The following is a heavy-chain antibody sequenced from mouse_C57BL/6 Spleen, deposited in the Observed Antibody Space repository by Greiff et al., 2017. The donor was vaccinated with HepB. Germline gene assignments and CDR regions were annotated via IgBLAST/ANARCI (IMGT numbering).Heavy chain of an antibody. D-gene: IGHD1-1*01. V-gene: IGHV1-63*01. CDR1: GYTFTNYW. J-gene: IGHJ4*01. Sequence: QVHVKQSGAELVRPGTSVKMSCKASGYTFTNYWIGWAKQRPGHGLEWIGDIYPGGGYTNYNEKFKGKATLTADKSSSTAYMQFSSLTSEDSAIYYCARGERSLSYYAMDYWGQGTSVTVSS. CDR2: IYPGGGYT. CDR3: ARGERSLSYYAMDY.